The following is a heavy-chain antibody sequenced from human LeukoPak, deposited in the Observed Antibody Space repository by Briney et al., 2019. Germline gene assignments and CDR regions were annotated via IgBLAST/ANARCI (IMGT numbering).Heavy chain of an antibody. V-gene: IGHV4-59*12. Sequence: PSETLSLTCTVSGGSISSYYWSWIRQPPGKGLEWIGYIYYSGSTNYNPSLKSRVTISVDTSKNQFSLKLSSVTAADTAVYYCARERGAVLRFLEWLSSDAFDIWGQGTMVTVSS. D-gene: IGHD3-3*01. CDR2: IYYSGST. CDR3: ARERGAVLRFLEWLSSDAFDI. CDR1: GGSISSYY. J-gene: IGHJ3*02.